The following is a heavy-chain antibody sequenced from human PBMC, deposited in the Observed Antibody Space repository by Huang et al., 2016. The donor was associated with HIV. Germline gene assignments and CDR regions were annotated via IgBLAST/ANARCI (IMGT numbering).Heavy chain of an antibody. CDR2: ISYEAKTK. J-gene: IGHJ4*02. D-gene: IGHD6-13*01. CDR1: GFTFSSYG. CDR3: AKGGSAAAVLDF. V-gene: IGHV3-30*18. Sequence: QVQLVESGGGVVQPGRSLRISCAASGFTFSSYGMPWVRQAPGKGLEWVAVISYEAKTKYYADSVKGRFSISRDNSKTTVYLQLNSLRVEDTAVYYCAKGGSAAAVLDFWGQGTLVTVSS.